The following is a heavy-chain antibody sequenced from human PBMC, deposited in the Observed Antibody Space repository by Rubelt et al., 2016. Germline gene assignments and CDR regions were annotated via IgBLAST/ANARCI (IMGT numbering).Heavy chain of an antibody. CDR2: IYYSGST. Sequence: QLQLQESGPGLVKPSETLSLTCTVSGGSISSSSYYWGWIRQPPGKGLEWIGSIYYSGSTYSTPSLKSRVTISVDTSKNQFSLKLSSVTAADTAVYYCAGLRRDGYNYPDLDYWGQGTLVTVSS. CDR3: AGLRRDGYNYPDLDY. D-gene: IGHD5-24*01. CDR1: GGSISSSSYY. J-gene: IGHJ4*02. V-gene: IGHV4-39*01.